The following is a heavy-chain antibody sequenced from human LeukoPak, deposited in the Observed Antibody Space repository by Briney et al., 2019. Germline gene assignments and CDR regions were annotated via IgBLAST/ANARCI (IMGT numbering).Heavy chain of an antibody. CDR1: GYSFTNYW. D-gene: IGHD2-8*02. V-gene: IGHV5-10-1*01. J-gene: IGHJ6*02. CDR2: IDPSDSYT. CDR3: ARQTGGGNYAYYFFLDV. Sequence: GESLRISCKGSGYSFTNYWITWVRRMPGKGLEWMGRIDPSDSYTNYSPSFRGQVTISADKSINTAYLQWSSLKASDTAMYYCARQTGGGNYAYYFFLDVWGQGTTVTVSS.